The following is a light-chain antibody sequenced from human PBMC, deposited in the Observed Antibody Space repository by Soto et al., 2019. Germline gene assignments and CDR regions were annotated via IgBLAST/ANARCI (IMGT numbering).Light chain of an antibody. CDR3: CSYVGSTTYG. V-gene: IGLV2-23*01. CDR2: EGS. Sequence: QSVLTQPASVSGSPGQSITISCTGSSNDVGRYNQVSWYQQHPGKAPKVMIYEGSQRPSGVSNRFSGSKSGNTASLTISGLQAEDEADYYCCSYVGSTTYGFGNGTKVTVL. CDR1: SNDVGRYNQ. J-gene: IGLJ1*01.